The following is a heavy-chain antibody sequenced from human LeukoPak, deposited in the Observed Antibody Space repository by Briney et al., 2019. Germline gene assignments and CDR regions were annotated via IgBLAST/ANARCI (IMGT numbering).Heavy chain of an antibody. CDR2: IRSKANSYAT. CDR3: TRLARSITMVRGVILIYYYYYGMDV. V-gene: IGHV3-73*01. CDR1: GFTFSGSA. J-gene: IGHJ6*04. D-gene: IGHD3-10*01. Sequence: GGSLRLSCAASGFTFSGSAMHWVRQASGKGLEWVGRIRSKANSYATAYAASVKGRFTISRDDSENTAYLQMNSLKTEDTAVYYCTRLARSITMVRGVILIYYYYYGMDVWGKGTTVTVSS.